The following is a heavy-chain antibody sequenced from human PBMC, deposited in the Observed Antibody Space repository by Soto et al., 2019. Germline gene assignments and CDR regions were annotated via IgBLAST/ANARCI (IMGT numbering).Heavy chain of an antibody. CDR2: IIPIFGTA. V-gene: IGHV1-69*13. Sequence: GASVKVSCKASGGTFSSYAINWVRQAPGQGLEWMGGIIPIFGTANYAQKFQGRVTITADESTSTAYMELSSLRSEDTVVYYCARLLTLSGGYYYGMDVWGQGTTVTVSS. J-gene: IGHJ6*02. CDR3: ARLLTLSGGYYYGMDV. D-gene: IGHD2-15*01. CDR1: GGTFSSYA.